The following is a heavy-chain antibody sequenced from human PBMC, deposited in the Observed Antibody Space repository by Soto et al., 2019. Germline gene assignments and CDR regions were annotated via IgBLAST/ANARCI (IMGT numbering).Heavy chain of an antibody. D-gene: IGHD1-1*01. V-gene: IGHV4-39*01. CDR1: GASISSPTYY. J-gene: IGHJ4*02. CDR2: IYYSGTT. Sequence: QLLLQESGPGLVKPSETLSLSCTVSGASISSPTYYWGWIRQSPGKGLEWIGSIYYSGTTHYSPFLKSRVTLSIDTSRMHFSLSLTSVTAADTAIYYCVRQPNRPLACDDWGQGTLVTVSS. CDR3: VRQPNRPLACDD.